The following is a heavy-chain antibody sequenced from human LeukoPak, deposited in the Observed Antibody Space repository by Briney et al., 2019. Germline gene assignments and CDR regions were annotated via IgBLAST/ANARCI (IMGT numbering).Heavy chain of an antibody. Sequence: SETLSPTCTVSGGSVSNSLYYWSWIRQPPGKGLEWIGYIYYNGDTNYNPSLKSRVIISIDTSSNQFSLRLNSMTAADTAVYYCARGPYLSWGQGTLVTVSS. J-gene: IGHJ4*02. CDR2: IYYNGDT. V-gene: IGHV4-61*01. CDR1: GGSVSNSLYY. CDR3: ARGPYLS.